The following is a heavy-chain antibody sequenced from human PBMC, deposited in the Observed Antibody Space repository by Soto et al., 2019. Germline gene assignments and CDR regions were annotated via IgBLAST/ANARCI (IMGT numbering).Heavy chain of an antibody. Sequence: PSETLSLTCAVYGGSFSGYYWSWIRQPPGKGLEWIGEINHSGSTNYNPSLKSRVTISVVTSKNQFSLKLSSVTAADTAVYYCASEWRDPRGRSYWGRGTLVTVSS. CDR2: INHSGST. CDR1: GGSFSGYY. V-gene: IGHV4-34*01. J-gene: IGHJ4*02. CDR3: ASEWRDPRGRSY. D-gene: IGHD2-15*01.